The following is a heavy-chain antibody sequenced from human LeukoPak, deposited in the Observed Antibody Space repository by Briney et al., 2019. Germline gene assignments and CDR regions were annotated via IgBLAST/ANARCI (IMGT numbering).Heavy chain of an antibody. CDR3: ARTIGAAVGRDY. CDR2: INPNSGGT. CDR1: GYTFTGYY. Sequence: ASVKVSCKASGYTFTGYYMHWVRQAPGQGLEWMRWINPNSGGTNYAHMSQGRVTMNRDTPVNLLEMELSRLGREDTAVDLRARTIGAAVGRDYWGQGTLVTVSS. J-gene: IGHJ4*02. D-gene: IGHD6-13*01. V-gene: IGHV1-2*02.